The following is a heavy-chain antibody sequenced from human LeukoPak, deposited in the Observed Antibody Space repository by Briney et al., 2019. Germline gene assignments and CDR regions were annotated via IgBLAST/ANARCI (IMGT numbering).Heavy chain of an antibody. J-gene: IGHJ4*02. V-gene: IGHV3-21*01. CDR1: GFTFNTFN. D-gene: IGHD3-9*01. Sequence: GGSLRLSCAASGFTFNTFNMNWVRQAPGQGLEWVSSITSGGDYIYYADSVKGRFTTSRDNAKNSLSLQLKNLRVEDTAVYYCARGHYDVLAASYKWTPDYWGQGTLVTVSS. CDR2: ITSGGDYI. CDR3: ARGHYDVLAASYKWTPDY.